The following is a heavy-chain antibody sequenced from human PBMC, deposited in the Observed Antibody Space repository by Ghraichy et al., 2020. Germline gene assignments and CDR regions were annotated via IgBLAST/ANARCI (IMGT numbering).Heavy chain of an antibody. V-gene: IGHV3-21*01. Sequence: GGSLRLSCAASGFTFSSYSMNWVRQAPGKGLEWVSSISSSSSSIYYADSVKGRFTISRDNAKNSLYLQMNSLRAEDTAVYYCARDQSPWAVAGAGVQHWGQGTLVTVSS. D-gene: IGHD6-19*01. CDR3: ARDQSPWAVAGAGVQH. CDR2: ISSSSSSI. J-gene: IGHJ1*01. CDR1: GFTFSSYS.